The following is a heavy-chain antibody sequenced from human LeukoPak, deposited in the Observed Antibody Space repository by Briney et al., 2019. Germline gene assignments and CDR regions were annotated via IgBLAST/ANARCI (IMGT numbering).Heavy chain of an antibody. Sequence: TGGSLRLSCAASGFIFSSYAMRLVRQAPGKGLEWVSDISGSGGNTYYADSVKGRFTISRDNSRNTLYLQMNSLTAEDTAVYYCAVEIGDTADYWGQGALVTVSS. CDR1: GFIFSSYA. V-gene: IGHV3-23*01. CDR3: AVEIGDTADY. D-gene: IGHD5-18*01. J-gene: IGHJ4*02. CDR2: ISGSGGNT.